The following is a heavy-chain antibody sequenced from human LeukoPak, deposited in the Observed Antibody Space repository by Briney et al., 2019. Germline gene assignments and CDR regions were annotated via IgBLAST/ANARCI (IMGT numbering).Heavy chain of an antibody. CDR2: INPNSGGT. CDR1: GYTFTGYY. V-gene: IGHV1-2*02. CDR3: ARGTYDSSGYKDY. J-gene: IGHJ4*02. D-gene: IGHD3-22*01. Sequence: ASVTVSCTASGYTFTGYYMHWVRQAPGQGLEWMGWINPNSGGTNYAQKFQGRVTMTRDTSISTAYMELSRLRSDDTAVYYCARGTYDSSGYKDYWGQGTLVTVSS.